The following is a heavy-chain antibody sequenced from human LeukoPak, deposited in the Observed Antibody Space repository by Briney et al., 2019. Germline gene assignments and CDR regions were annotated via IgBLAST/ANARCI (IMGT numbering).Heavy chain of an antibody. Sequence: SVKVSCKASGYTFTSYAISWVRQAPGQGLEWMGGVIPIFGTANYAQKFQGRVTITADESTSTAYMELSSLRSEDTAVYYCARSSGGYCSGGSCYDFDYWGQGTLVTVSS. D-gene: IGHD2-15*01. J-gene: IGHJ4*02. CDR1: GYTFTSYA. V-gene: IGHV1-69*13. CDR3: ARSSGGYCSGGSCYDFDY. CDR2: VIPIFGTA.